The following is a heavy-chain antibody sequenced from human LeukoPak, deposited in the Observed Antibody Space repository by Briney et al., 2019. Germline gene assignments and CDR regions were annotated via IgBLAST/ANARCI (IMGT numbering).Heavy chain of an antibody. Sequence: SETLSLTCAVYGGSFSGYYWSWIRQPPGKGLEWIGEINHSGSTNYNPSLNSRVTISVDTSKNQFSLKLSSVTAADTAVYYCARVKYGSGRPYYFDYWGQGTLVTVSS. D-gene: IGHD3-10*01. CDR1: GGSFSGYY. V-gene: IGHV4-34*01. CDR3: ARVKYGSGRPYYFDY. J-gene: IGHJ4*02. CDR2: INHSGST.